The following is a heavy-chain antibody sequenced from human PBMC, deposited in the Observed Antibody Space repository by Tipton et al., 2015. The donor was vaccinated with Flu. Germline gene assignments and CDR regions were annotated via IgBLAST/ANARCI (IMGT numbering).Heavy chain of an antibody. J-gene: IGHJ5*02. Sequence: QLVQSGAEVKPSETLSLTCVVSGDSIRSSGYYWGWIRQPPGKGLEWIGNTFHSGETYLNPSLKSRVTISIDTSRNQFSLRLSSVTAADTAVYYCARRDYSNYVSEPKNWFDPWGQGALVTVSS. CDR2: TFHSGET. D-gene: IGHD4-11*01. CDR3: ARRDYSNYVSEPKNWFDP. CDR1: GDSIRSSGYY. V-gene: IGHV4-38-2*01.